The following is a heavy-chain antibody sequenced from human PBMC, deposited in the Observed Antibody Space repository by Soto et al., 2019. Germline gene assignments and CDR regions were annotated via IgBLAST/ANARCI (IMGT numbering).Heavy chain of an antibody. V-gene: IGHV4-59*01. CDR2: IYYSGST. D-gene: IGHD3-10*01. Sequence: SETLSVTGAVSGGAIRSYYWSWIRQPPGKGLEWIGYIYYSGSTNYNPSLKSRVTISVDTSKNQFSLKLSSVTAADTAVYYCARLDYYGSGSHFDPWGQGTLVTVSS. CDR3: ARLDYYGSGSHFDP. J-gene: IGHJ5*02. CDR1: GGAIRSYY.